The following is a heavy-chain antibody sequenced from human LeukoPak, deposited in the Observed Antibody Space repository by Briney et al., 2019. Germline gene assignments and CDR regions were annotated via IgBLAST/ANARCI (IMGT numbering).Heavy chain of an antibody. CDR3: ARSGYDYAVDY. J-gene: IGHJ4*02. CDR1: GGSFSGYY. D-gene: IGHD5-12*01. CDR2: INHSGST. V-gene: IGHV4-34*01. Sequence: PSETLSLTCAVYGGSFSGYYRSWIRQPPGKGLEWIGEINHSGSTNYNPSLKSRVTISVDTSKNQFSLKLSSVTAADTAVYYCARSGYDYAVDYWGQGTLVTVSS.